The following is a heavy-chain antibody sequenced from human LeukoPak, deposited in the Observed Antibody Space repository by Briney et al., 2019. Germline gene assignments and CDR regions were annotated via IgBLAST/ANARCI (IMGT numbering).Heavy chain of an antibody. D-gene: IGHD6-19*01. Sequence: SETLSLTCTVSGGSISSSSYYWGWIRQPPGKGLEWIGSIYYSGSTYCNPSLKSRVTISVDTSKNQFSLKLSSVTAADTAVYYCARDHSSGWNFDYWGQGTLVTVSS. CDR2: IYYSGST. CDR3: ARDHSSGWNFDY. CDR1: GGSISSSSYY. V-gene: IGHV4-39*07. J-gene: IGHJ4*02.